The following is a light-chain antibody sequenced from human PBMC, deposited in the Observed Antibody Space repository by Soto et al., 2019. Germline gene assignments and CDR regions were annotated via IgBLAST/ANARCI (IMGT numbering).Light chain of an antibody. Sequence: QAVVTQPPSVSGAPGQRVTISCTGRSSNIGAGYDVHWYQQLPGTAPKLLIYGNSNRPSGVPDRFSGSKSGTSASLAITGLQAEDEADYYCQSYDSSPHVVFGGGTKVTVL. V-gene: IGLV1-40*01. CDR3: QSYDSSPHVV. CDR2: GNS. CDR1: SSNIGAGYD. J-gene: IGLJ2*01.